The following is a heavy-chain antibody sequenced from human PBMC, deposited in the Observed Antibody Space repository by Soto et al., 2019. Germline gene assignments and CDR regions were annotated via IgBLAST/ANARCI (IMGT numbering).Heavy chain of an antibody. CDR3: AKDLRSTVTTYFDY. J-gene: IGHJ4*02. D-gene: IGHD4-17*01. CDR1: GFTFSSYG. V-gene: IGHV3-30*18. CDR2: ISYDGSNK. Sequence: GGSLRLSCAASGFTFSSYGMHWVRQAPGKGLEWVAVISYDGSNKYYADSVKGRFTISRDNSKNTLYLQMNSLRAEDTAVYYCAKDLRSTVTTYFDYWGQGTLVTVSS.